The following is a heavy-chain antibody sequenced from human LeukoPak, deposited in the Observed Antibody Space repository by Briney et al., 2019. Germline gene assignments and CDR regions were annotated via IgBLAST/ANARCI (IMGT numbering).Heavy chain of an antibody. CDR1: GFTFSSYA. CDR3: AKPRSYGGNPGYFDY. Sequence: GRSLRLSCAASGFTFSSYAMSWVRQAPGKGLEWVSAVSGSGGSTYYADSVKGRFTISRDNSKNTLYLQMNSLRAEDTAVYYCAKPRSYGGNPGYFDYWGQGTLVTVSS. V-gene: IGHV3-23*01. CDR2: VSGSGGST. J-gene: IGHJ4*02. D-gene: IGHD4-23*01.